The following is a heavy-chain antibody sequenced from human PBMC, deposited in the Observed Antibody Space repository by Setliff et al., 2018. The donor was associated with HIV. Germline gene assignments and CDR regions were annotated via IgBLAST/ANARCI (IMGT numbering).Heavy chain of an antibody. Sequence: ASVKVSCKASGYTFTSYYMHWVRQAPGQGLEWMGIINPSGGSTSYAQKFQGRVTMTRDTSTSTVYMELSSLRSEDTAVYYCARGKQGGYKSAGWSFDYWGQGTLVTVPQ. J-gene: IGHJ4*02. CDR3: ARGKQGGYKSAGWSFDY. CDR2: INPSGGST. D-gene: IGHD5-12*01. CDR1: GYTFTSYY. V-gene: IGHV1-46*01.